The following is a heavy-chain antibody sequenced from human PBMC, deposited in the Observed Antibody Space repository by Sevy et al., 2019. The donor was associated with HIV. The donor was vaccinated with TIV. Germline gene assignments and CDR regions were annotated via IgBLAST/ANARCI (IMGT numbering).Heavy chain of an antibody. CDR1: GFTFISYA. V-gene: IGHV3-23*01. J-gene: IGHJ3*02. CDR2: IYGSSGGT. Sequence: GGSLRLSCKPSGFTFISYAMSWVRQAPGKGLEWVSTIYGSSGGTYYADSVKGRFTISRDNSKNTLYLQMNSLRTEDTAVYYCAGGRYDSSGSFDAFDIRGQGTMVTVSS. D-gene: IGHD3-22*01. CDR3: AGGRYDSSGSFDAFDI.